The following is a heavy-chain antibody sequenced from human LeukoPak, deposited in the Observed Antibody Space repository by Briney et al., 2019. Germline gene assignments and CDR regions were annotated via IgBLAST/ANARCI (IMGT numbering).Heavy chain of an antibody. J-gene: IGHJ5*01. CDR3: AKDPMPGRIAAGGTRWFDY. V-gene: IGHV3-30*18. CDR2: ISFDVSNK. CDR1: GFTFCSYG. Sequence: GRSLRLSCAASGFTFCSYGMHWVRQAPGKGLEWVAVISFDVSNKYCSDSAKGRFTISRDNSMTTLYLQMNSLRAEDTAVYYCAKDPMPGRIAAGGTRWFDYWGQGTLVTVSS. D-gene: IGHD6-13*01.